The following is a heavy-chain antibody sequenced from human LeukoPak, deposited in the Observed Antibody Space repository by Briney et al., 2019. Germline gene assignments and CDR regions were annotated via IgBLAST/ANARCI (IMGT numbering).Heavy chain of an antibody. CDR2: ISYDGSNK. J-gene: IGHJ4*02. D-gene: IGHD2-15*01. V-gene: IGHV3-30-3*02. Sequence: GRSLRLSCAASGFTFSSYAMHWVRQAPGKGLEWVAVISYDGSNKYYADSVKGRFTISRDNSKNTLYLQMNTLRAEDTAVYYCAKSTALILAVAIYDYWGQGTLVTVSS. CDR1: GFTFSSYA. CDR3: AKSTALILAVAIYDY.